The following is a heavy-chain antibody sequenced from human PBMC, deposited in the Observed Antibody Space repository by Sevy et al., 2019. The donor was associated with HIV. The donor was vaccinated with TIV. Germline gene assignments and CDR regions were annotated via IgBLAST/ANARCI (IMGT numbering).Heavy chain of an antibody. J-gene: IGHJ4*02. CDR3: TRGLATADTPEYYFDY. D-gene: IGHD5-12*01. CDR1: GFTFDDYA. CDR2: ITRNSYEAYGGTT. Sequence: GGSLRLSCTTSGFTFDDYAMSWFRQAPGKGLEWVAFITRNSYEAYGGTTDYGAYAKGRFIISRDDSKSIAYLQMNSLKTEDTAVYYCTRGLATADTPEYYFDYWGQGTLVTVSS. V-gene: IGHV3-49*03.